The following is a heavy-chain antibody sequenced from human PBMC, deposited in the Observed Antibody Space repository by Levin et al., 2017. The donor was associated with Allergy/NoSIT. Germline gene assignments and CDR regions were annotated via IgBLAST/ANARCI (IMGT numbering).Heavy chain of an antibody. CDR2: MNPNSGNT. CDR3: ARGLMTDLGYVDGMDV. D-gene: IGHD5-12*01. J-gene: IGHJ6*02. CDR1: GYTFTSYD. V-gene: IGHV1-8*01. Sequence: ASVKVSCKASGYTFTSYDINWVRQATGQGLEWMGWMNPNSGNTGYAQKFQGRVTMTRNTSISTAYMELSSLRSEDTAVYYCARGLMTDLGYVDGMDVWGQGTTVTVSS.